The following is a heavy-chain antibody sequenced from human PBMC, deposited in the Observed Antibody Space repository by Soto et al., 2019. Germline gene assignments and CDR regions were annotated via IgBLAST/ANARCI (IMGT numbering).Heavy chain of an antibody. Sequence: PGGSLRLSCAASGFTFSSYAMGWVRQSPGGGLEWVSAISGSGGNTYYPDSVKGRFTISRDNSESTLYLQMNSLRAEDTALYYCAKVPNSGRYFYFDFWGLGTLVTVSS. CDR1: GFTFSSYA. V-gene: IGHV3-23*01. J-gene: IGHJ4*02. D-gene: IGHD1-26*01. CDR3: AKVPNSGRYFYFDF. CDR2: ISGSGGNT.